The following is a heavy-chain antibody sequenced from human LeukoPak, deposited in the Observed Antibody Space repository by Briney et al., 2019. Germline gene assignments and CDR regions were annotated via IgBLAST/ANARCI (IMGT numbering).Heavy chain of an antibody. D-gene: IGHD3-22*01. CDR1: GFIFNNAW. V-gene: IGHV3-15*04. CDR3: TTVGRVRFGYYAFFDY. CDR2: IANKADGGTT. J-gene: IGHJ4*02. Sequence: GGSLRLSCAASGFIFNNAWMNWVRQAPGKGLEWVGRIANKADGGTTVYAAPVKGRLSISRDDSKNMLYLEMNSLKTEDTAVYYCTTVGRVRFGYYAFFDYWGQGTQVTVSS.